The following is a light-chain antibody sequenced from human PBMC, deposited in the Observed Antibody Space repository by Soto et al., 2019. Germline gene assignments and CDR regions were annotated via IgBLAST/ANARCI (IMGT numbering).Light chain of an antibody. CDR2: DVS. CDR1: SSDVGGYNY. Sequence: QSALTQPASVSGSPGQSITISCTGTSSDVGGYNYVSWYQQHPGKAPKLMIYDVSNRPSGVSNRFSGSTSANTSSLTISCLQAEDEGDYYCSSYTSSSAPVVFGGGTKLTVL. J-gene: IGLJ2*01. CDR3: SSYTSSSAPVV. V-gene: IGLV2-14*01.